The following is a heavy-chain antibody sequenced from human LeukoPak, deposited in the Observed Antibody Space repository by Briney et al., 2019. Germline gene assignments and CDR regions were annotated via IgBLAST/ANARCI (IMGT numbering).Heavy chain of an antibody. CDR3: ARGIYYLIEY. Sequence: SETLSLTCAVSGYSISSGDYWGWIRQSPGKGLEWIGNIFHSGSTYHNPSLKSRVTISVDTSKNEFSLKLSSVTAADTAVYYCARGIYYLIEYWGQGTLVTVSS. J-gene: IGHJ4*02. CDR1: GYSISSGDY. D-gene: IGHD3-10*01. V-gene: IGHV4-38-2*01. CDR2: IFHSGST.